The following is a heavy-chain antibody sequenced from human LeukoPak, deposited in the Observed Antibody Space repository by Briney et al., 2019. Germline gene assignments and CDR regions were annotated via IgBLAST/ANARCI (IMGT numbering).Heavy chain of an antibody. J-gene: IGHJ4*02. V-gene: IGHV3-21*01. CDR1: GFTFSSYS. CDR2: ISSSSSYI. Sequence: GFLRLSCAASGFTFSSYSMNWVRQAPGKGLEWVSSISSSSSYIYYADSVKGRFTISRDNAKNSLYLQMNSLRAEDTAVYYCARASRGSPNNGYWGQGTLVTVSS. D-gene: IGHD2-8*01. CDR3: ARASRGSPNNGY.